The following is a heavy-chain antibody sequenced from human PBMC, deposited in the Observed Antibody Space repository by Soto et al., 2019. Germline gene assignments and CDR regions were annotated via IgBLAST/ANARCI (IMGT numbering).Heavy chain of an antibody. V-gene: IGHV3-48*01. D-gene: IGHD6-13*01. J-gene: IGHJ4*02. Sequence: EVQLVESGGGLVQPGGSLRLSCAASGFTFSSYSMNWVRQAPGKGLEWVSYISSSSSTIYYADSVKGRFTISRDNAKNSLYLQMNSLRAEDRAVYYCARDGGIAAAGRGGGFDYWGQGTLVTVSS. CDR3: ARDGGIAAAGRGGGFDY. CDR2: ISSSSSTI. CDR1: GFTFSSYS.